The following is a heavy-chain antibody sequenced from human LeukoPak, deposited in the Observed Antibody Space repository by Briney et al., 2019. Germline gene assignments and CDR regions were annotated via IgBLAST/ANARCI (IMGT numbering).Heavy chain of an antibody. V-gene: IGHV4-39*02. Sequence: PSETLSLTCTVSGGSISSSSYYWGWIRQPPGKGLEWNGSIYYSGSIYYNPSLKSRVTISVDTSKNQFSLKLSSVTAADTAVYYCAREREIVQLERAHDYWGQGTLVTVSS. CDR1: GGSISSSSYY. CDR2: IYYSGSI. J-gene: IGHJ4*02. D-gene: IGHD1-1*01. CDR3: AREREIVQLERAHDY.